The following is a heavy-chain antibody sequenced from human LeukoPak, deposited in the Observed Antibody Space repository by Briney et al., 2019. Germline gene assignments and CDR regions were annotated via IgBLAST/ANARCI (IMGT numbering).Heavy chain of an antibody. V-gene: IGHV1-46*01. J-gene: IGHJ5*02. CDR2: INPSGGTT. Sequence: APVKVSCKASGYTFINYYMHWVRQAPGQGLEWMGIINPSGGTTSYAQNFQGRVTMTRDTSTSTVYMELSRLRSDDTAVYYCARGAHRYSGSYYLWGQGTLVTVSS. D-gene: IGHD1-26*01. CDR3: ARGAHRYSGSYYL. CDR1: GYTFINYY.